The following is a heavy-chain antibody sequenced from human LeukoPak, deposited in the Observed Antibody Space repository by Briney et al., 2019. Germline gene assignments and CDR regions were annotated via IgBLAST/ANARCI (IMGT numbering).Heavy chain of an antibody. CDR3: ASAPGGWYFDY. J-gene: IGHJ4*02. CDR1: GFTFSSYG. V-gene: IGHV3-33*01. CDR2: IWYDGSNK. Sequence: PAGSLRLSCAASGFTFSSYGMHWVRQAPGKGLEWLAVIWYDGSNKYYADSVKGRFTISRDNSKNTLYLQMNSLRAEDTAVYYCASAPGGWYFDYWGQGTLVTVSS. D-gene: IGHD6-19*01.